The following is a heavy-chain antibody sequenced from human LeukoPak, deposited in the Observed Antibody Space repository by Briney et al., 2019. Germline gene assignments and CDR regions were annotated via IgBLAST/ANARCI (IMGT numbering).Heavy chain of an antibody. CDR1: GYTFTGYY. CDR2: INPNSGGT. Sequence: ASVKVSCKASGYTFTGYYMHWVRQAPGQGLEWMGWINPNSGGTNYAQKFQGRVTMTRDTSISTAYMELSRLRSDDTAVYYCARDLGGYDSYFDYWGQGTPVTVSS. J-gene: IGHJ4*02. D-gene: IGHD5-12*01. CDR3: ARDLGGYDSYFDY. V-gene: IGHV1-2*02.